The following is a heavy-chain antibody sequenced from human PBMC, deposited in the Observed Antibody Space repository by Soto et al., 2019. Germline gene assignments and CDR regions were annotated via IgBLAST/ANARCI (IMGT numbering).Heavy chain of an antibody. J-gene: IGHJ4*02. D-gene: IGHD3-22*01. V-gene: IGHV1-69*13. CDR1: GGTFSSYA. CDR3: ASNYYYDSSGYFLPFDY. CDR2: IIPIFGTA. Sequence: PEKVSCKASGGTFSSYAISWVRQDHGQGLEWKGGIIPIFGTANYAQKFQGRVTITADESTSTAYMELRSLRSEDTAVYYCASNYYYDSSGYFLPFDYWGQGTLVTVSS.